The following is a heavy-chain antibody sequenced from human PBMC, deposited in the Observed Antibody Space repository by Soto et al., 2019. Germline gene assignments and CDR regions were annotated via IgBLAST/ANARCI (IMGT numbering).Heavy chain of an antibody. D-gene: IGHD3-10*01. CDR1: GGSISHADYY. J-gene: IGHJ4*02. V-gene: IGHV4-31*03. Sequence: QVQLQESGPGLVTPSQTLSLTCTVSGGSISHADYYWTWIRHHPGKGLEWIGYIYYSGGTYYNPSLESRVTMSGDTSKNQFSLKLNSVTAADTAVDYCARAMVRGVLHYWGQGTLVTVSS. CDR2: IYYSGGT. CDR3: ARAMVRGVLHY.